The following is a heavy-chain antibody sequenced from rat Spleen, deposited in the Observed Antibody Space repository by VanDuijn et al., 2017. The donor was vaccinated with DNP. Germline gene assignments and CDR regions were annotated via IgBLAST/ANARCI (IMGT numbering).Heavy chain of an antibody. D-gene: IGHD4-3*01. CDR3: TRGGTYYLDY. CDR2: ISGSGGST. J-gene: IGHJ2*01. Sequence: EVQLVESGGGLVQPGRSMKLSCAASGFTFSNFGMTWVRQAPAKGLEWVATISGSGGSTYYRDSVKGRFTVSRDNAISALYLQMDSLRSEDTATYYCTRGGTYYLDYWGQGVLVTVSS. CDR1: GFTFSNFG. V-gene: IGHV5-46*01.